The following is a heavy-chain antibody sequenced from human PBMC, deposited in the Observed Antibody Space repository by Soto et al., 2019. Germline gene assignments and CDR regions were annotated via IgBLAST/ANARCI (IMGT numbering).Heavy chain of an antibody. V-gene: IGHV4-59*01. D-gene: IGHD6-13*01. Sequence: SETLSLTCTVSGDSMNNFYWSWIRQPPGKTLEWIGNIFYTGSTTYNPSLESRITMSVDTSKNQFSLRLSSVSAADTAVYFCAKYRRTAAEGYTLDYWGRGTPVTVSS. CDR2: IFYTGST. CDR1: GDSMNNFY. J-gene: IGHJ4*02. CDR3: AKYRRTAAEGYTLDY.